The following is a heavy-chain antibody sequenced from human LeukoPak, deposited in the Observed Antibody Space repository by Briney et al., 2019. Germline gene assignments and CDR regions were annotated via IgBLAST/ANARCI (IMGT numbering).Heavy chain of an antibody. J-gene: IGHJ3*02. CDR3: ARRRSSTSDAVDI. Sequence: GESLKISCKGSGSIFTHYWIGGVRQMPGKGREWMGIINPADSDTSYSPSFQGQVLISADKSISTAYLHWGSPKASDTAMYFCARRRSSTSDAVDIWGQGTMVTVS. CDR1: GSIFTHYW. CDR2: INPADSDT. V-gene: IGHV5-51*01.